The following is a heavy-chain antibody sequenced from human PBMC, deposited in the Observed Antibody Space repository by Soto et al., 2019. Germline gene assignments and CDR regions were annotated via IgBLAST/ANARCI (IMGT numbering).Heavy chain of an antibody. V-gene: IGHV4-31*03. Sequence: SETLSLTCTVSGGSISSGGYYWSWIRQHPGKGLEWIGYIYYIGSTYYNPSLKSRVTFSVDTSKNHFSLKLIFLTAADTAVYYCARCAYGMDVWGQGTTVTVSS. CDR3: ARCAYGMDV. CDR2: IYYIGST. J-gene: IGHJ6*02. CDR1: GGSISSGGYY.